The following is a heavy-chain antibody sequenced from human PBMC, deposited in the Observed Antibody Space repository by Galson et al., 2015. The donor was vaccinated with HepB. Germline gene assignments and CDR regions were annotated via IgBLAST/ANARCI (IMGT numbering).Heavy chain of an antibody. Sequence: ETLSLTCTVSGFSINNNTYYWGWIRQAPGKGLEWIGNFYNSGNTYYNPALKSRLTISVDTSKNRFSLKLKSVTVADTAVYFCARGRVGRARYFDYWGQGTLVAVAS. CDR1: GFSINNNTYY. CDR2: FYNSGNT. CDR3: ARGRVGRARYFDY. V-gene: IGHV4-39*01. J-gene: IGHJ4*02. D-gene: IGHD2-15*01.